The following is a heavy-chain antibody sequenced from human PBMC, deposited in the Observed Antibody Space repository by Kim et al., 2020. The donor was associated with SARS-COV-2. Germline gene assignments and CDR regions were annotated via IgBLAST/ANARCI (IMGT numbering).Heavy chain of an antibody. CDR3: ARDSETFYDYVWGSYRPYYFDY. D-gene: IGHD3-16*02. J-gene: IGHJ4*02. CDR2: IDHHGGEK. Sequence: GGSLRLSCAASGFTFSGYWMSWVRQAPGKGLEWVASIDHHGGEKYYVDSVKGRFTISRDNAKNSLYLQMNSLRAEDTAVYYCARDSETFYDYVWGSYRPYYFDYWGQGTLVTVSS. V-gene: IGHV3-7*01. CDR1: GFTFSGYW.